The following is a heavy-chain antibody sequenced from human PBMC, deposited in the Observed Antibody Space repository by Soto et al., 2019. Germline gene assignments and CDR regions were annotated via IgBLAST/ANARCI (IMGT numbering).Heavy chain of an antibody. Sequence: PGGSLRLSCAASGFTFSSYGMHWVRQAPGKGLEWVAVISYDGSNKYYADSVKCRFTISRDNSKNTLYLQMNSLRAEDTAVYYCAREKTIFGTTSHDYWGQGTLVTVSS. V-gene: IGHV3-30*03. J-gene: IGHJ4*02. CDR3: AREKTIFGTTSHDY. D-gene: IGHD3-3*01. CDR1: GFTFSSYG. CDR2: ISYDGSNK.